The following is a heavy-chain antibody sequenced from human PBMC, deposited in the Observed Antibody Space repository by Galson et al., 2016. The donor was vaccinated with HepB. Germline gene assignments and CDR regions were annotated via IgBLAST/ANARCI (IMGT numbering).Heavy chain of an antibody. D-gene: IGHD2-2*01. CDR1: GFLFSDYG. CDR2: VFYDASRK. Sequence: SLRLSCAASGFLFSDYGMHWVRQAPGKGLEWVAVVFYDASRKYYADFVKGRFSISRDNSKSSLYLDMSSLRAEDTAVYYCVRDISSSHFDRWGRGTLVTVTS. CDR3: VRDISSSHFDR. J-gene: IGHJ2*01. V-gene: IGHV3-33*01.